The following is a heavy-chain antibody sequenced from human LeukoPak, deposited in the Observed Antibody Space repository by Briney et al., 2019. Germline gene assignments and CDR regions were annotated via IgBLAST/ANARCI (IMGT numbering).Heavy chain of an antibody. CDR2: ISYSGST. Sequence: PPETLSLTCTVSGGSISSSYWSWIRQPPGKGLEWIGYISYSGSTNYSPSLKSRVTISVDTSKNQFSLKLSSVTAADTAVYYCASMASYCSGGSCTDYWGQGTLVTVSS. CDR3: ASMASYCSGGSCTDY. V-gene: IGHV4-59*01. CDR1: GGSISSSY. D-gene: IGHD2-15*01. J-gene: IGHJ4*02.